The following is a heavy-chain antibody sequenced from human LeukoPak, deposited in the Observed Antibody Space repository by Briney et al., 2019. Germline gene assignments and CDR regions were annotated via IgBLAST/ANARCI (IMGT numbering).Heavy chain of an antibody. Sequence: SETLSLTCAVSGGSISSSNWWSWVRQPPGKGLEWIGEVYHDGLTNYNPSLKSRVTISVDKSNNQFSLKLNSVTAADTAIYYCARHNGGGVGSYVAPGPPDYFDYWGQGTLVTVSS. D-gene: IGHD1-26*01. CDR3: ARHNGGGVGSYVAPGPPDYFDY. CDR2: VYHDGLT. J-gene: IGHJ4*02. CDR1: GGSISSSNW. V-gene: IGHV4-4*02.